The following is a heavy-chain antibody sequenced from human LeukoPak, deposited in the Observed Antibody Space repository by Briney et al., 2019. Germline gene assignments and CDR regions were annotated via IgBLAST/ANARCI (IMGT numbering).Heavy chain of an antibody. CDR2: ISSSSSYI. Sequence: PGGSLRLSCAASGFTFSSYSMNWVRQAPGKGLEWVSSISSSSSYIYYADSVKGRFTISRDNSKHTLFLQMHSLRPGDTAVYYCVREDTPATANYWGQGTLVTISS. J-gene: IGHJ4*02. CDR1: GFTFSSYS. D-gene: IGHD2-21*02. V-gene: IGHV3-21*04. CDR3: VREDTPATANY.